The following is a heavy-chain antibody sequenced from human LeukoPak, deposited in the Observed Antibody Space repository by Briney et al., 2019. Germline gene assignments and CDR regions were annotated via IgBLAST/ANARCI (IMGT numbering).Heavy chain of an antibody. CDR1: GFTFSSYW. CDR2: INSDGSST. J-gene: IGHJ4*02. Sequence: GGSLRLSCAASGFTFSSYWMHWVRQAPGKGLVWVSRINSDGSSTSYADSVKGRFTISRDNAKNALYLQMNSLRAEDTAVYYCARDKYYYGSGSYSGFDWGQGTLVTVSS. V-gene: IGHV3-74*01. CDR3: ARDKYYYGSGSYSGFD. D-gene: IGHD3-10*01.